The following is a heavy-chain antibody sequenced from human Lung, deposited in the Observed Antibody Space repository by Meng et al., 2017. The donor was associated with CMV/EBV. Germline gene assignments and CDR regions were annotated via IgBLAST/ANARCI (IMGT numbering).Heavy chain of an antibody. V-gene: IGHV1-18*04. Sequence: ASVXVSWKASGYTFTSYGISWVRQAPGQGLEWMGLISAYNGNTNYAQKLQGRVTMTTDTSTSTAYMELSSLRSDDTAVYYCARAWSSCGFADWGQGTLVTVSS. CDR1: GYTFTSYG. CDR3: ARAWSSCGFAD. J-gene: IGHJ5*02. D-gene: IGHD6-19*01. CDR2: ISAYNGNT.